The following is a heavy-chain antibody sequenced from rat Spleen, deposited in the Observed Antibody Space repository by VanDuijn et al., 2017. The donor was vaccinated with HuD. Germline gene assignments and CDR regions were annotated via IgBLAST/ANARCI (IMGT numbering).Heavy chain of an antibody. V-gene: IGHV3-3*01. Sequence: EVQLQESGPGLVKPSQSLSLTCSVTGYSITSSYRWSWIRKFPGNKLEWMGYINSEGTTNYNPSLKSRISITRDTSKNQFFLQVNSVTTEDTATYYCARDNNYKAYWGQGTLVTVSS. CDR2: INSEGTT. J-gene: IGHJ3*01. D-gene: IGHD1-10*01. CDR1: GYSITSSYR. CDR3: ARDNNYKAY.